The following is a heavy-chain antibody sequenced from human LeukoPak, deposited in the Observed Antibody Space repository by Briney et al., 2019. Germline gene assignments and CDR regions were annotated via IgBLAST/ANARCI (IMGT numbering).Heavy chain of an antibody. CDR1: GFTFSSYA. CDR2: ICSNDNNT. D-gene: IGHD2-15*01. J-gene: IGHJ4*02. V-gene: IGHV3-23*01. Sequence: GGSLRLSCAASGFTFSSYAMNWVRQAPGKELEWVSAICSNDNNTYYANSVKGRFTISRDNSKNTLSLQLNSLRAEDTAVYYCAKGTSSSRYSAPNYWGQGTLVTVSS. CDR3: AKGTSSSRYSAPNY.